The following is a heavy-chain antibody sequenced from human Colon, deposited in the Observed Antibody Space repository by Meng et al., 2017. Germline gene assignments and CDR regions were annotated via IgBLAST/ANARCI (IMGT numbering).Heavy chain of an antibody. CDR2: IGHSGFT. V-gene: IGHV4-39*01. J-gene: IGHJ5*02. CDR3: VRSRAWVRTGFDP. Sequence: QPQLQASGPGLVKPSETLSLTCSVSGESISSSDSYWGWIRQSPGKGLEWIGSIGHSGFTYYTPSLESRVTVSVDTSRSQFSLELTSVTAADTAVYYCVRSRAWVRTGFDPWGQGTLVTV. D-gene: IGHD1/OR15-1a*01. CDR1: GESISSSDSY.